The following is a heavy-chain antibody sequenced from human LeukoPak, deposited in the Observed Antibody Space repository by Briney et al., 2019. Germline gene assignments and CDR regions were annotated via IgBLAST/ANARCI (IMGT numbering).Heavy chain of an antibody. V-gene: IGHV4-39*01. D-gene: IGHD1-26*01. Sequence: SETLSLTCTVSGGSISSSSYYWGWIRQPPGKGPEWIGSIFYSGSTYYNVSLESRVTISVDTSRNQFFLKLNSVTAADTAVYYCARLQRGGTYWLYYFDSWGQGTLVTVSS. CDR1: GGSISSSSYY. CDR3: ARLQRGGTYWLYYFDS. J-gene: IGHJ4*02. CDR2: IFYSGST.